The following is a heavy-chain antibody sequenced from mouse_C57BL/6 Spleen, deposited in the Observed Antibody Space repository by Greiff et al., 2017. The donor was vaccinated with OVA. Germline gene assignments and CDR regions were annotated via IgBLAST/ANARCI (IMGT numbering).Heavy chain of an antibody. CDR3: ARGGTGTAWFAY. V-gene: IGHV3-6*01. D-gene: IGHD4-1*01. Sequence: EVKLMESGPGLVKPSQSLSLTCSVTGYSITSGYYWNWIRQFPGNNLEWMGYISYDGSNNYNPSLKNRISITRDTSKNQFFLKLNSVTTEDTATYYCARGGTGTAWFAYWGQGTLVTVSA. CDR1: GYSITSGYY. CDR2: ISYDGSN. J-gene: IGHJ3*01.